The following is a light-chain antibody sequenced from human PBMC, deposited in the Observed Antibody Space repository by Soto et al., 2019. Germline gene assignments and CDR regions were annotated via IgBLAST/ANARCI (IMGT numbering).Light chain of an antibody. CDR2: AAS. CDR1: QGISSY. J-gene: IGKJ5*01. V-gene: IGKV1-8*01. CDR3: QQYYSYPIT. Sequence: AIRMTQSPSSFSASTGDRVTITCRASQGISSYLAWYQQKPGKAPKLLIYAASTLQSGVPSRFSGSVSGTDFTLTISCLQSEDFATYYCQQYYSYPITFGQGTRLEIK.